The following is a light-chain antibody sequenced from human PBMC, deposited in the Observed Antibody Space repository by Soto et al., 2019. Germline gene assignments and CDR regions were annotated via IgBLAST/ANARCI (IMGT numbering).Light chain of an antibody. V-gene: IGKV1-5*01. J-gene: IGKJ4*01. CDR3: QQLT. CDR2: DAS. Sequence: DIPMTQSPSTLSASVGDRVTITCRASQSISSWLAWYQQKPGKAPKLLIYDASSLESGVPSRFSGSGSGTEFTLTISSLQPDDFATYYCQQLTFGGGTKVEIK. CDR1: QSISSW.